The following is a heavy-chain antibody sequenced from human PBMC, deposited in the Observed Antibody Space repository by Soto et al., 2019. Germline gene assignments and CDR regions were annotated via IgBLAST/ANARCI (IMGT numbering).Heavy chain of an antibody. V-gene: IGHV1-8*01. D-gene: IGHD1-1*01. CDR1: GYTFTSYD. J-gene: IGHJ6*02. CDR3: ARGVDAGVDV. Sequence: ASVKVSCKASGYTFTSYDINWVRQATGQGLEWMGWMSPNSGATGYAQKFQGRVTMTRDTSISTAYMELSNLRSEDTAIYYCARGVDAGVDVWGQGSTVTVS. CDR2: MSPNSGAT.